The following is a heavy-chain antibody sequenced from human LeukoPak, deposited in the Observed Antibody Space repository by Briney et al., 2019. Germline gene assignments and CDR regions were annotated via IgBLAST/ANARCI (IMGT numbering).Heavy chain of an antibody. J-gene: IGHJ4*02. D-gene: IGHD6-19*01. CDR2: ISGSGGGT. CDR1: GYTFSHYA. Sequence: GGSLRLFCGASGYTFSHYAVSGVREAPGGGVDWVSDISGSGGGTYYADSVKGRFTISRDNSKNTLYLKMNSLRAEDTAVYYCAKCDGSSVWCHFDYWGQGTLVTVSS. V-gene: IGHV3-23*01. CDR3: AKCDGSSVWCHFDY.